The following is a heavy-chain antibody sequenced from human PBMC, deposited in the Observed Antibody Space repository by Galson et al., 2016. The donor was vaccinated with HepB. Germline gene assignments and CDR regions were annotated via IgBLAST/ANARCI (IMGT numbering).Heavy chain of an antibody. D-gene: IGHD2-15*01. CDR3: SKDAGGEAVFEY. CDR1: GSIFSDYA. V-gene: IGHV3-23*01. CDR2: LYGGGYGP. J-gene: IGHJ4*02. Sequence: LRLSCAASGSIFSDYAMTWVRQAPGKGLEWVSSLYGGGYGPRYADSVGGRFTISRDNSKNTLYLQMKSLRAEDTAVYYCSKDAGGEAVFEYGGQGALVTVSS.